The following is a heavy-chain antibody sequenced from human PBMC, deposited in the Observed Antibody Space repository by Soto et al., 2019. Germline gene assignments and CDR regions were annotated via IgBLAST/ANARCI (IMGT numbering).Heavy chain of an antibody. D-gene: IGHD1-20*01. J-gene: IGHJ4*02. Sequence: QVQLVQSGAEVKKPGSSVKVSCKASGGTFSSYAISWVRQPPGQGLEGMGGIIPIFGTANYAQKSQGRVTITADESTSTAYMELSSLRSEDTAVYYCARETGGITGTTGYFDYWGQGTLVTVSS. V-gene: IGHV1-69*12. CDR2: IIPIFGTA. CDR3: ARETGGITGTTGYFDY. CDR1: GGTFSSYA.